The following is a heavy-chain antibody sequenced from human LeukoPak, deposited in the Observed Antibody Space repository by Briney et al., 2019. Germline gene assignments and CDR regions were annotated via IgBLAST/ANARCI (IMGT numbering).Heavy chain of an antibody. Sequence: PSQTLSLTCAVSGGSISSGGYSWSWIRQPPGKGLEWIGYIYHSGSTYYNPSLKSRVTISVDRSKNQFSLKLSSVTAADTAVYYCASQQWLVPRWGQGTLVTVSS. CDR2: IYHSGST. V-gene: IGHV4-30-2*01. CDR3: ASQQWLVPR. D-gene: IGHD6-19*01. J-gene: IGHJ4*02. CDR1: GGSISSGGYS.